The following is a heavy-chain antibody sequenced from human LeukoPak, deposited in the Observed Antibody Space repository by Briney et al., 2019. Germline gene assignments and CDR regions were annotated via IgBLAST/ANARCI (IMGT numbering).Heavy chain of an antibody. CDR2: IVVGSGNT. D-gene: IGHD5-18*01. CDR1: GFAFTSSA. J-gene: IGHJ4*02. Sequence: SVKVSCKASGFAFTSSAVQWVRQARGQRLEWIGWIVVGSGNTNYAQKFQERVTITRDMSTSTAYMELSSLRSEDTAVYYCAAGVGQLWLLLDYWGQGTLVTVSS. V-gene: IGHV1-58*01. CDR3: AAGVGQLWLLLDY.